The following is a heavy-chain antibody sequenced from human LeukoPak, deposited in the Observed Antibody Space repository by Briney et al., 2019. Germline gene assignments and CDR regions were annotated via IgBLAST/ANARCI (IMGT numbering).Heavy chain of an antibody. CDR3: ARAVKVAGTSWFDP. D-gene: IGHD6-19*01. CDR2: ISAYNGNT. J-gene: IGHJ5*02. CDR1: GYTFTSYG. V-gene: IGHV1-18*01. Sequence: ASVKVSCKASGYTFTSYGISWVRQAPGQGLEWMGRISAYNGNTNYAQKLQGRVTMTTDTSTSTAYMGLRSLRSDDTAVYYCARAVKVAGTSWFDPWGQGTLVTVSS.